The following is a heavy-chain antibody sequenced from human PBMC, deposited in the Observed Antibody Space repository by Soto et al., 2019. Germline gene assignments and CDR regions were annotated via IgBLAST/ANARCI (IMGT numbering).Heavy chain of an antibody. J-gene: IGHJ4*02. D-gene: IGHD3-3*01. Sequence: SETLSLRYTVAGGNIGDYDCSWILQPPRKGLEWIGYIYYSGSTNYNPSLKSRVTISVDTSKNQFSLKLSSVTAADTAVYYCARHRTYYDFWSGEGHFDYWGQGTLVTVSS. CDR2: IYYSGST. CDR1: GGNIGDYD. V-gene: IGHV4-59*08. CDR3: ARHRTYYDFWSGEGHFDY.